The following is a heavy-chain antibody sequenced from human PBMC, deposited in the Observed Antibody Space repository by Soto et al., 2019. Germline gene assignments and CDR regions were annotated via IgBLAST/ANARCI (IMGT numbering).Heavy chain of an antibody. Sequence: EVQLVESGGGLVKRGGSLRLSCAASGFMFSSYRMNWVRQAPGKGLEWVSSINSGGTYRYYADSVQGRFTISRNNARNSLYLQMNSLGVDDTAVYYCARDLTTYGSPHFDYWGQGTLVTVFS. J-gene: IGHJ4*02. V-gene: IGHV3-21*06. CDR3: ARDLTTYGSPHFDY. D-gene: IGHD3-10*01. CDR2: INSGGTYR. CDR1: GFMFSSYR.